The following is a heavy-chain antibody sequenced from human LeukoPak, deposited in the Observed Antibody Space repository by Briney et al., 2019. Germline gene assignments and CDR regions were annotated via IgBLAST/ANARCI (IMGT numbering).Heavy chain of an antibody. Sequence: GGSLRLSCAASGFTFSSYGMHWVRQAPGKGLEWVAVISYDGSNKHYGDSVKGRFTISRDNSKNTLYLQMNSLRAEDTAVYYCAKITWIQLWFGPFDYWGRGTLVTVSS. CDR1: GFTFSSYG. CDR3: AKITWIQLWFGPFDY. CDR2: ISYDGSNK. J-gene: IGHJ2*01. D-gene: IGHD5-18*01. V-gene: IGHV3-30*18.